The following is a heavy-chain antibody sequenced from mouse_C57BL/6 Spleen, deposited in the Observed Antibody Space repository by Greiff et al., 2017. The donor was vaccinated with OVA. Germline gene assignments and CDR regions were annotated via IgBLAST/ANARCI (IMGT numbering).Heavy chain of an antibody. CDR2: IYPGDGDT. V-gene: IGHV1-82*01. J-gene: IGHJ4*01. CDR1: GYAFSSSW. CDR3: ARLYPYAMDY. D-gene: IGHD1-3*01. Sequence: QVQLQQSGPELVKPGASVKISCKASGYAFSSSWMNWVKQRPGKGLEWIGRIYPGDGDTNYNGKFKGKATLTADKSSSTAYMQLSSLTSEDSAVYFCARLYPYAMDYWGQGTSVTVSS.